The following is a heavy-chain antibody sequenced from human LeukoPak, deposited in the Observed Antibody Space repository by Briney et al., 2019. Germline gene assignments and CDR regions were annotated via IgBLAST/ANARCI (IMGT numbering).Heavy chain of an antibody. Sequence: PGGSLRLSCAASGFTFTNFGMSWVRQAPGKGLEWVSAVRGGGGSTFYADSVKGRFTISRDNSKNTVYLQMNSLRAEDTAVYYCAKEKNSGYYYHFDYWGQGTLVTVSS. CDR2: VRGGGGST. V-gene: IGHV3-23*01. D-gene: IGHD3-22*01. J-gene: IGHJ4*02. CDR3: AKEKNSGYYYHFDY. CDR1: GFTFTNFG.